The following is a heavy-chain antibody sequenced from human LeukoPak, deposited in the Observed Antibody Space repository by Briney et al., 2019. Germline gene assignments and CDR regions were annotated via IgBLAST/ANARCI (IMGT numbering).Heavy chain of an antibody. V-gene: IGHV3-21*01. Sequence: GGPLRLSCAASGFTFSSYSMNWVRQAPGKGLEWVSSISSSSSYIYYADSVKGRITISRDNAKNSLYLQMNSLRAEDTAVYYCAPTVTTYVPWGQGTLVTVSS. J-gene: IGHJ5*02. CDR1: GFTFSSYS. CDR3: APTVTTYVP. D-gene: IGHD4-11*01. CDR2: ISSSSSYI.